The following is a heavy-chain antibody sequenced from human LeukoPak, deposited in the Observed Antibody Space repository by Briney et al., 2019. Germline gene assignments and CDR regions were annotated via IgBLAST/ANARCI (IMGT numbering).Heavy chain of an antibody. Sequence: SETLSLTCSVSGGSISTSYWIWIRQPPGKGLEWIGYIYNSGSTNYNPSFKSRVTISVDMSKNQFSLKLSSVTAADTSVYYCARPKYSDYDWPDWYFDLWGRGTLVTVSS. J-gene: IGHJ2*01. CDR1: GGSISTSY. V-gene: IGHV4-59*01. D-gene: IGHD4-17*01. CDR3: ARPKYSDYDWPDWYFDL. CDR2: IYNSGST.